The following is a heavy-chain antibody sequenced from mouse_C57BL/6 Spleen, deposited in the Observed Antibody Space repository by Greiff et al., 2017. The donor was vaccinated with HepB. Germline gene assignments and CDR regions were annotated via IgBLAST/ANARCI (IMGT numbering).Heavy chain of an antibody. J-gene: IGHJ2*01. CDR1: GYAFSSYW. D-gene: IGHD2-4*01. CDR3: ARSGDYDGFDY. V-gene: IGHV1-80*01. Sequence: VQLQESGAELVKPGASVKISCKASGYAFSSYWMNWVKQRPGKGLGWIGQIYPGDGDTNYNGKFKGKATLTADKSSSTAYMQLSSLTSEDSAVYFCARSGDYDGFDYWGQGTTLTVSS. CDR2: IYPGDGDT.